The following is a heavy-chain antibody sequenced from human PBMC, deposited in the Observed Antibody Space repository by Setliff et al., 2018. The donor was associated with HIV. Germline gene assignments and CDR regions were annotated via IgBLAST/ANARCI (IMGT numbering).Heavy chain of an antibody. CDR3: ARLASGGWPLEVFDI. D-gene: IGHD2-15*01. CDR2: ISAYNGNT. V-gene: IGHV1-18*01. J-gene: IGHJ3*02. Sequence: ASVKVSCKASGYTFTHYAISWVRQAPGQGLEYLGWISAYNGNTNYAQKVQGRITMTTDASTSTVDMELRSLTSDDTAVYYCARLASGGWPLEVFDIWGQGTRGTVS. CDR1: GYTFTHYA.